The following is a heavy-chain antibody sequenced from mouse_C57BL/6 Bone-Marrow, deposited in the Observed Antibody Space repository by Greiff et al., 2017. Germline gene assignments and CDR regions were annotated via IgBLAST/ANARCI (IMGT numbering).Heavy chain of an antibody. J-gene: IGHJ4*01. CDR3: ASYGYLYAMDY. Sequence: QVQLQQSGPELVKPGASVKISCKASGYAFSSSWMNWVKQRPGKGLEWIGRICPGDGDTNYNGKFKGKATLTADKSSSTAYMQLSSLTSEDSAVYFCASYGYLYAMDYWGQGTSVTVSS. D-gene: IGHD2-2*01. CDR1: GYAFSSSW. CDR2: ICPGDGDT. V-gene: IGHV1-82*01.